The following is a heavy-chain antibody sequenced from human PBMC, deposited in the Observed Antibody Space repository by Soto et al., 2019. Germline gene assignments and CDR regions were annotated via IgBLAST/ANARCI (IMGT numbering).Heavy chain of an antibody. CDR2: IKHDGSEK. CDR3: ARAHRSPQF. J-gene: IGHJ4*02. Sequence: PGGSLRLSCAASGFTFSSYWMSWVRQAPGKGLEWVANIKHDGSEKYYVGSLKGRFTITRDNAKNSLYLQMDSLRAEDTAVYYCARAHRSPQFGGQGTLVTVSS. CDR1: GFTFSSYW. V-gene: IGHV3-7*01.